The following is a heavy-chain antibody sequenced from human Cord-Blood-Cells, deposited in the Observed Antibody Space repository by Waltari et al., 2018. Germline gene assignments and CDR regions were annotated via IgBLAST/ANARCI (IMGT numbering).Heavy chain of an antibody. CDR1: GCSISSSSYY. Sequence: QLQLQESGPGLVKPSETLSLTCTVSGCSISSSSYYWAWIRQPPGKGLEWIGSIYYSGSTYYNPSLKSRVTISVDTSKNQFSLKLSSVTAADTAVYYCASLSGYSSGWYAFDIWGQGTMVTVSS. V-gene: IGHV4-39*01. J-gene: IGHJ3*02. D-gene: IGHD6-19*01. CDR3: ASLSGYSSGWYAFDI. CDR2: IYYSGST.